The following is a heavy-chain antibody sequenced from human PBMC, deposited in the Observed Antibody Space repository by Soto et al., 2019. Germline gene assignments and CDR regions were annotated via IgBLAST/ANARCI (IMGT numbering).Heavy chain of an antibody. CDR1: GGSISSNYY. D-gene: IGHD3-10*01. V-gene: IGHV4-31*03. CDR2: IYYSGST. Sequence: VQLQESGPGLVKPSQTLSLTCTVSGGSISSNYYWSWIRQHPGKGLEWIGYIYYSGSTYSNPSLKSRVTISVDTSKNQFSLKLSSVTAADTAVYYCARGGYYYGSGSYYSFDYWGQGTLVTVSS. CDR3: ARGGYYYGSGSYYSFDY. J-gene: IGHJ4*02.